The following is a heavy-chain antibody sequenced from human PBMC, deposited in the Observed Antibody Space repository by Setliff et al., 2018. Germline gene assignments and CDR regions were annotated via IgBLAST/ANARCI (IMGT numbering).Heavy chain of an antibody. CDR1: GFIFSGYW. V-gene: IGHV3-7*01. CDR3: AGAKGNDYSMDV. Sequence: GGSLRLSCAASGFIFSGYWMSWVRQAPGKGLEWVANINEDGSETYSMDSVKGRFTISRDNAKNTLYLQMNSLRADDTAVYYCAGAKGNDYSMDVWGKGTTVTVSS. CDR2: INEDGSET. J-gene: IGHJ6*03.